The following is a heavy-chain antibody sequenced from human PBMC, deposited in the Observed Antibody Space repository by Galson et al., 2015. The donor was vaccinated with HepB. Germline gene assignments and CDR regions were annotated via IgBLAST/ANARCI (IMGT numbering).Heavy chain of an antibody. D-gene: IGHD3-22*01. CDR1: GFTFSSYA. CDR2: ISYDGSNK. CDR3: ARDGHYYDTRGYYRAY. J-gene: IGHJ4*02. V-gene: IGHV3-30*04. Sequence: SLRLSCAASGFTFSSYAVHWVRQAPGKGLEWVAVISYDGSNKYYADSVKGRFTISRDNSKNTLYLQMNSLRVEDTAVYYCARDGHYYDTRGYYRAYWGQGTLVTVSS.